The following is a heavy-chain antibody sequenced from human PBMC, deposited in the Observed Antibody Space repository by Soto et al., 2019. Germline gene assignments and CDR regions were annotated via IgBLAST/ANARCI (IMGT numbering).Heavy chain of an antibody. CDR3: ARDRYGDYCVDY. Sequence: GGALGHSCAGSGFTFSRYSMKWGRPAPGKGLEWVSYISSSSSTIYYADSVKGRFTISRDNAKNSLYLQMNSLRDEDTAVYYCARDRYGDYCVDYWGQGTLVTVSS. J-gene: IGHJ4*02. CDR2: ISSSSSTI. V-gene: IGHV3-48*02. D-gene: IGHD4-17*01. CDR1: GFTFSRYS.